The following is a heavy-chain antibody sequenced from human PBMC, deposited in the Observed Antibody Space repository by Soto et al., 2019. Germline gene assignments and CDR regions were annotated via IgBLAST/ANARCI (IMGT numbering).Heavy chain of an antibody. D-gene: IGHD3-3*01. J-gene: IGHJ6*02. CDR3: AKRFLEWLLYGMDV. CDR2: INIDGSTT. CDR1: GFTFSDYW. V-gene: IGHV3-74*01. Sequence: PGGSLRLSCAASGFTFSDYWIHWVRQAPGKGLMWVSRINIDGSTTNYADSVQGRFTISRDNAKKMVFLQMNSLRAEDTAVYYCAKRFLEWLLYGMDVWGQGTTVTVSS.